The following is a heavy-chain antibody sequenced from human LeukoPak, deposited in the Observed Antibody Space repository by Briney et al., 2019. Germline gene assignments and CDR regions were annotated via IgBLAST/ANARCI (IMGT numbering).Heavy chain of an antibody. Sequence: PEASVKVSCKTSGYSFSSYGINWVRQAPGQGLEWMGWISPYNGNTNYAQELQGRVTMTTDTSTTTAYMELRSLRSDDTAVYYCARGLVGATFNDYWGQGTLVTVSS. D-gene: IGHD1-26*01. J-gene: IGHJ4*02. V-gene: IGHV1-18*01. CDR3: ARGLVGATFNDY. CDR1: GYSFSSYG. CDR2: ISPYNGNT.